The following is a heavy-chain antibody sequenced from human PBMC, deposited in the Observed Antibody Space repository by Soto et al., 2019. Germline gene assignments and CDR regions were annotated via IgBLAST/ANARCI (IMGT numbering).Heavy chain of an antibody. CDR2: ISAYNGNT. CDR3: ARLSGPYGAKSVDY. V-gene: IGHV1-18*01. CDR1: GYTFTSYG. Sequence: ASVKVPCKASGYTFTSYGISWVRQAPGQGLEWMGWISAYNGNTNYAQKLQGRVTMTTDTSTSTAYMELRSLRSDDTAVYYCARLSGPYGAKSVDYWGQGTMVTVSS. J-gene: IGHJ4*02. D-gene: IGHD4-17*01.